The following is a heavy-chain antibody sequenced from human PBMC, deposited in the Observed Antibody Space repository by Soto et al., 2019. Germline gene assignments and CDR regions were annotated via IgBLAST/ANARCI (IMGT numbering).Heavy chain of an antibody. CDR2: IHYSGSI. V-gene: IGHV4-30-4*01. CDR1: GGSISSDDYY. J-gene: IGHJ1*01. CDR3: ARDLDGLHDDTSGPFPRPG. Sequence: SETLSLTCTVSGGSISSDDYYWSWIRQAPGRGLEWIGYIHYSGSIYYNPSLKSRATMSIDTAGNQFSLKVSSVTVADTAVYYCARDLDGLHDDTSGPFPRPGWGQGTLVTVSS. D-gene: IGHD3-22*01.